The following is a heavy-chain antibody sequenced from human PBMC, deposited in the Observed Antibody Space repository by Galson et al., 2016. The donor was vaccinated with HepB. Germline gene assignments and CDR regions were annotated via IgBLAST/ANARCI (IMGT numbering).Heavy chain of an antibody. V-gene: IGHV5-51*01. CDR2: IYPADSDT. CDR3: VTSMTMLRGRDF. CDR1: GYSFTNYW. Sequence: QSGAEVKKPGESLKISCKTSGYSFTNYWIGWVRQMPGKGLEWMGLIYPADSDTTYSPSFQGQVTISADKSIATAYLQWSSLKASDTAMYYCVTSMTMLRGRDFWGQGTLVTISS. D-gene: IGHD3-10*01. J-gene: IGHJ4*02.